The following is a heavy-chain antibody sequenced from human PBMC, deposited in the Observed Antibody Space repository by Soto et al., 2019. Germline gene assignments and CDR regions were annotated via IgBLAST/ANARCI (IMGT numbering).Heavy chain of an antibody. CDR1: GFTFSSYG. V-gene: IGHV3-33*01. Sequence: QVQLVESGGGVVQPGRSLRLSCAASGFTFSSYGMHWVRQAPGKGLEWVAVIWYDGSNKDYADSVKGRFTISRNNSKNTLYLQMNSLRAEDKAVYYCARASYGYYYGMDVWGQETTVTVSS. CDR2: IWYDGSNK. CDR3: ARASYGYYYGMDV. J-gene: IGHJ6*02. D-gene: IGHD5-18*01.